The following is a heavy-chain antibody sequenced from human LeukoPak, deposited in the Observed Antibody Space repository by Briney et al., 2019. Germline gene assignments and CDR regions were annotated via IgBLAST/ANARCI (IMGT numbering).Heavy chain of an antibody. Sequence: SVNVSCKASGGTFTSYAISWVRQAPGQGLEWMGGIIPIFGTANYAQKFRGRVTITADESTSTVYMEVSSLRSEDTAVYYCAREDCSGGSCYSGREYWGQGTLVTVSS. CDR2: IIPIFGTA. CDR1: GGTFTSYA. CDR3: AREDCSGGSCYSGREY. D-gene: IGHD2-15*01. V-gene: IGHV1-69*13. J-gene: IGHJ4*02.